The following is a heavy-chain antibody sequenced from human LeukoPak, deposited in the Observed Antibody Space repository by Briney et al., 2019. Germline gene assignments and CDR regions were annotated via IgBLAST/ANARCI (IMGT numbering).Heavy chain of an antibody. CDR2: INPNSGDT. CDR3: ARDGIAARPLGY. Sequence: ASVKVSCKASGYTFSGDYMHWVRQAPGQGLGWMGRINPNSGDTNYAQKFQGRVTMTRGTSISTAYMELNRLRSDDTAVYYCARDGIAARPLGYWGQGTLVTVSS. J-gene: IGHJ4*02. CDR1: GYTFSGDY. V-gene: IGHV1-2*06. D-gene: IGHD6-6*01.